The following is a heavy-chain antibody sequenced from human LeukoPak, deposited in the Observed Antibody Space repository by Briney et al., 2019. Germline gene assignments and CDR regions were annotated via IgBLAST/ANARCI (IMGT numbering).Heavy chain of an antibody. CDR2: ISAHNGNT. J-gene: IGHJ4*02. V-gene: IGHV1-18*01. CDR1: GYTFTNYG. Sequence: ASVKVSCKASGYTFTNYGISWVRQAPGQGLEWMGWISAHNGNTNHVQKFQGRVTMTTDTSTSTAYMELSRLSSDDTAVYYCARGNYDTLTGYYDEFDFWGQGTLVTVSS. D-gene: IGHD3-9*01. CDR3: ARGNYDTLTGYYDEFDF.